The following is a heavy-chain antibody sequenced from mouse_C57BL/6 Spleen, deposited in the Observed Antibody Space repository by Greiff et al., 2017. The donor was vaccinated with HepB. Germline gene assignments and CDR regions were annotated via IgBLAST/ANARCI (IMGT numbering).Heavy chain of an antibody. D-gene: IGHD1-1*01. Sequence: EVQLQESGPELVKPGASVKIPCKASGYTFTDYNMDWVKQSHGKSLEWIGDINPNNGGTIYNQKFKGKATLTVDKSSSTAYMELRSLTSEDTAVYYCARYSLVYYYGSSYGYFDVWGTGTTVTVSS. CDR2: INPNNGGT. CDR1: GYTFTDYN. CDR3: ARYSLVYYYGSSYGYFDV. V-gene: IGHV1-18*01. J-gene: IGHJ1*03.